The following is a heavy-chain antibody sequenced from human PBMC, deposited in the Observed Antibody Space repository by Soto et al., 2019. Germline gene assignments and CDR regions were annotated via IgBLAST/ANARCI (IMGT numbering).Heavy chain of an antibody. CDR2: VSTYNGNT. CDR1: GYTFTSYG. V-gene: IGHV1-18*01. D-gene: IGHD3-10*02. Sequence: QVQLVQSGPEVKMPGASVNVSCKASGYTFTSYGINWVRQAPGQGLEWMGRVSTYNGNTKYAQKFQGRVTMTTDTSTTTVYMHLRSLRSDDTAVYYCARERGLPASTLFGYWGQGTVVTVS. J-gene: IGHJ4*02. CDR3: ARERGLPASTLFGY.